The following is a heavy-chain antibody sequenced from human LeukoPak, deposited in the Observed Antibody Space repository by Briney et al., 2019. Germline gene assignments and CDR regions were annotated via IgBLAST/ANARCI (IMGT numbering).Heavy chain of an antibody. CDR3: ARGTYYDFWSGYPYMDV. Sequence: PSETLSLTCTVSGGSMSSGAYCWSWIRQRPGKGLEWIGYMYYDGSTYTNPSLKSRLTISVDTSKNQFSLKLSSVTAADTAVYYCARGTYYDFWSGYPYMDVWGKGTTVTVPS. V-gene: IGHV4-31*03. D-gene: IGHD3-3*01. J-gene: IGHJ6*03. CDR1: GGSMSSGAYC. CDR2: MYYDGST.